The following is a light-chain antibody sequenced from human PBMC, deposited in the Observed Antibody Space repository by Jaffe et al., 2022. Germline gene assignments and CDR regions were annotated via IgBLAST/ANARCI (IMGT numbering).Light chain of an antibody. Sequence: QTVVTQEPSLTVSPGGTVTLTCASSTGAVTSGYYPNWFQQKSGQAPRALIYSTSSKYSWTPARFSGSLLGGKAALTLSGVQPEDEAEYYCLLYYGSAFNWVFGGGTKLTVL. CDR3: LLYYGSAFNWV. CDR2: STS. CDR1: TGAVTSGYY. V-gene: IGLV7-43*01. J-gene: IGLJ3*02.